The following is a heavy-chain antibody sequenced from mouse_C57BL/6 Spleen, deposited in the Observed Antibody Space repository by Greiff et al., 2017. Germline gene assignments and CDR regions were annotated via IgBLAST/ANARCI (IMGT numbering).Heavy chain of an antibody. CDR1: GYSFTDYN. CDR3: AIYYGKLYYFDY. Sequence: VQLQQSGPELVQPGASVKISCKASGYSFTDYNMNWVKQSNGKSLEWIGVIHPNYGTTSSNQKFKGKATLTVDKSSSPAYMQLNSLTSEDSAVYYCAIYYGKLYYFDYWGQGTTLTVSS. D-gene: IGHD2-1*01. J-gene: IGHJ2*01. CDR2: IHPNYGTT. V-gene: IGHV1-39*01.